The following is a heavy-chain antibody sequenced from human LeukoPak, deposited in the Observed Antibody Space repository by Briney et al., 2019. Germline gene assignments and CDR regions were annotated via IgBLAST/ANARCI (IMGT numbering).Heavy chain of an antibody. V-gene: IGHV1-24*01. CDR1: GYTLTELS. CDR3: ATGTVTTVTSGFDP. J-gene: IGHJ5*02. CDR2: FDPEDGET. Sequence: ASVKVSCKVSGYTLTELSMHWVRQAPGKGLEWMGGFDPEDGETIYAQKSQGRVTMTEDTSTDTAYMELSSLRSEDTAVYYCATGTVTTVTSGFDPWGQGTLVTVSS. D-gene: IGHD4-17*01.